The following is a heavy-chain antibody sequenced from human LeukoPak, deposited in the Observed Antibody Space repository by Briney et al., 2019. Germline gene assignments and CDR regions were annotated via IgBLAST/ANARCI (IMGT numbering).Heavy chain of an antibody. V-gene: IGHV1-69*05. Sequence: SVRVSFKASGGTFSSYAISWVRQAPGQGLEWMGRIIPIFGTANYAQKFQGRVTITTDESTSTAYMELSSLRSEDTAVYYCAREDSSSWYLGDYWGQGTLVTVSS. D-gene: IGHD6-13*01. CDR1: GGTFSSYA. J-gene: IGHJ4*02. CDR3: AREDSSSWYLGDY. CDR2: IIPIFGTA.